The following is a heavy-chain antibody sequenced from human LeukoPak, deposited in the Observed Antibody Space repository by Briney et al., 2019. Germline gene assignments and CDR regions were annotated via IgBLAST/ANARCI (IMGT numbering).Heavy chain of an antibody. CDR3: ARDNYDYVWGSYRYTPSEY. CDR1: GYTFTGYY. V-gene: IGHV1-2*02. D-gene: IGHD3-16*02. CDR2: INPNSGGT. J-gene: IGHJ4*02. Sequence: ASVKVSCKASGYTFTGYYMHWVRQAPGQGLEWMGWINPNSGGTNYAQKFQGRVTMTRDTSISTAYMELSRLRSDDTAVYYCARDNYDYVWGSYRYTPSEYWGQGTLVTVSS.